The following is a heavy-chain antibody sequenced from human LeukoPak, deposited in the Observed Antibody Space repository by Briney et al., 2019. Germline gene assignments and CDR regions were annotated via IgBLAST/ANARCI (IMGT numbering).Heavy chain of an antibody. D-gene: IGHD6-13*01. J-gene: IGHJ4*02. CDR2: MNPVSGDT. CDR3: ARGVSAGVDY. V-gene: IGHV1-8*01. CDR1: GYTFTNFD. Sequence: ASVKVSCKTSGYTFTNFDINWVRQATGHGLEWMGWMNPVSGDTGYAQKFQGRVTMTRDTSISTTYMELSSLRSEDTAVYYCARGVSAGVDYWGQGTLVTVSS.